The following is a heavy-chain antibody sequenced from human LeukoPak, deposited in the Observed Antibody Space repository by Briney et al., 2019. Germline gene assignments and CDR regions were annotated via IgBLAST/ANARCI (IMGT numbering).Heavy chain of an antibody. CDR2: IYTSGST. J-gene: IGHJ4*02. V-gene: IGHV4-4*07. D-gene: IGHD2-21*01. Sequence: SETLSLTCTVSGGSISSYYWSWIRQPAGKGLELIGCIYTSGSTNYNPSLKSRVTMSVDTSKNQFSLKLSSVTAADTAVYYCARGLCGGDCYDYWGQGTLVTVSS. CDR1: GGSISSYY. CDR3: ARGLCGGDCYDY.